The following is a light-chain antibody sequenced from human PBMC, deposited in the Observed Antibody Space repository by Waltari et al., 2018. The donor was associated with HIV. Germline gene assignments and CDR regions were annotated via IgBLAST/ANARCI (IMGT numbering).Light chain of an antibody. CDR1: NSDVGNYNL. J-gene: IGLJ1*01. V-gene: IGLV2-23*02. CDR3: CSYASSTTYV. CDR2: EVN. Sequence: QSALTQPASVSGSPGQSITISCTGTNSDVGNYNLVSWYQQHPGKAPKLIIYEVNKLPSGISDRFSGSKSDNTASLTISGLQAEDEADYYCCSYASSTTYVFGTGTKITVL.